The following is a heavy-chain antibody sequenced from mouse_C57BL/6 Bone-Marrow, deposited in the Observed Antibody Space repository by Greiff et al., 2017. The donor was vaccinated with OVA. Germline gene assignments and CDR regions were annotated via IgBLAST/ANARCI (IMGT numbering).Heavy chain of an antibody. D-gene: IGHD2-4*01. Sequence: VQLQQSGAELARPGASVKLSCKASGYTFTSYGISWVKQRTGQGLEWIGEIYPRSGNTYYNEKFKGKATLTADKSSSTAYMELRSLTSEDSAVYFCARLRRGVFAYWGQGTLVTVSA. CDR2: IYPRSGNT. CDR3: ARLRRGVFAY. CDR1: GYTFTSYG. V-gene: IGHV1-81*01. J-gene: IGHJ3*01.